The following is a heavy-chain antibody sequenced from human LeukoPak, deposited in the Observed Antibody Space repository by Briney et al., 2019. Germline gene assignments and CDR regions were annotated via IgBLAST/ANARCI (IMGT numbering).Heavy chain of an antibody. D-gene: IGHD6-6*01. Sequence: ASVKVSCKASGYSFSSYGISWVRQAPGQGLEWMGWISAYNGNTNYAQRFQGRVTMTRDTSTSTVYMELSSLRSEDTAVYYCALAARYYYYGMDVWGQGTTVTVSS. V-gene: IGHV1-18*01. CDR3: ALAARYYYYGMDV. CDR2: ISAYNGNT. CDR1: GYSFSSYG. J-gene: IGHJ6*02.